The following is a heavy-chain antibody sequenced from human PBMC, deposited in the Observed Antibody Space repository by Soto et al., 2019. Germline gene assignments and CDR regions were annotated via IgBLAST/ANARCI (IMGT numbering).Heavy chain of an antibody. CDR2: IYSGGST. V-gene: IGHV3-53*04. CDR1: GFTVSSNY. CDR3: ARVMGSSGSSLNYYYYGMDV. Sequence: GGSLRLSCAASGFTVSSNYMSWVRQAPGKGLEWVSVIYSGGSTYYADSVKGRFTISRHNSKNTLYLQMNSLRAEDTAVYYCARVMGSSGSSLNYYYYGMDVWGQGTTVTVSS. D-gene: IGHD3-22*01. J-gene: IGHJ6*02.